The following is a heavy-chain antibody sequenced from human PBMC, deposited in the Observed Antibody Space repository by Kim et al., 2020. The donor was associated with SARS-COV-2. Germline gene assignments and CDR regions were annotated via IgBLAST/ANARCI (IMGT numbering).Heavy chain of an antibody. Sequence: SVKVSCKASGGTFSSYAISWVRQAPGQGLEWMGRIIPILGIANYAQKFQGRVTITADKSTSTAYMELSSLRSEDTAVYYCASKTITIFGVVVSFQNMDVWGQGTTVTVSS. CDR3: ASKTITIFGVVVSFQNMDV. CDR2: IIPILGIA. V-gene: IGHV1-69*04. J-gene: IGHJ6*02. CDR1: GGTFSSYA. D-gene: IGHD3-3*01.